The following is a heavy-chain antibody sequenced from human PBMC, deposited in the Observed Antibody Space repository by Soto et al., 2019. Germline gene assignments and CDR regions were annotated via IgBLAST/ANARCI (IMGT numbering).Heavy chain of an antibody. CDR1: GYTFTSYG. D-gene: IGHD3-3*01. V-gene: IGHV1-18*01. J-gene: IGHJ4*02. Sequence: QVQLVQSGAEVKKPGASVKVSCKASGYTFTSYGISWVRQAPGQGLEWMGWISAYNGNTNYAQKLQGRVTMTTDTSTSTSYMELRSLRSDDTAVYYCARVKSPYDFWSGSDYWGQGTLVTVSS. CDR3: ARVKSPYDFWSGSDY. CDR2: ISAYNGNT.